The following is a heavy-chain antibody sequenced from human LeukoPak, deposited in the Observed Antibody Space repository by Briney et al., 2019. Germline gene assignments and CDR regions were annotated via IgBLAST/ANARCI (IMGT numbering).Heavy chain of an antibody. Sequence: PSETLALTCTVSGGSISSNNYYWGRIRQPPGKGLEWDGSIYYSGSTYYNPSLKSRVSISVDTSKNPFSLKLSLVSAADTAVYYCVNSSAGGGWLVSGNFDYWGQGTLVTVSS. J-gene: IGHJ4*02. V-gene: IGHV4-39*01. D-gene: IGHD6-19*01. CDR1: GGSISSNNYY. CDR3: VNSSAGGGWLVSGNFDY. CDR2: IYYSGST.